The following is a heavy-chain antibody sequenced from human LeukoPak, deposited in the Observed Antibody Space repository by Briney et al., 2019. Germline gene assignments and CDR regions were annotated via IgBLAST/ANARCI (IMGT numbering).Heavy chain of an antibody. CDR1: GVSISGYS. CDR3: ARGGSYHGY. Sequence: SETLSLTCAVSGVSISGYSWTWVRQPPGQGLEWIGYIYYSGTTDYNPSLKSRVTISVDTSKNQFSLKLSSVSAADTAIYYCARGGSYHGYWGQGTLVTVSS. V-gene: IGHV4-59*01. CDR2: IYYSGTT. D-gene: IGHD1-26*01. J-gene: IGHJ4*02.